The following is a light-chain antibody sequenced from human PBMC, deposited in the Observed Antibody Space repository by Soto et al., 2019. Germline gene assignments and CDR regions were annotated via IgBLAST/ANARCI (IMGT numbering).Light chain of an antibody. Sequence: DIQMTQSPSTLSASVGDRVTITCRASQSISSWLAWYQQKPGKAPKLLIYDASSLESGVPSRFSGGGSGTEFTPTSSSLQPDDVATYYCQHYISYSYTFGQGTKLEIK. J-gene: IGKJ2*01. CDR2: DAS. CDR1: QSISSW. CDR3: QHYISYSYT. V-gene: IGKV1-5*01.